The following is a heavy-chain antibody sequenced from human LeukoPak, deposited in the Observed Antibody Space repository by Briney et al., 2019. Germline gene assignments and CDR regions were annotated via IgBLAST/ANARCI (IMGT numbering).Heavy chain of an antibody. J-gene: IGHJ4*02. Sequence: GASVKVSCKASGHIFSGYCMHWVRQAPGQGPEWMGWINPNTGGTNYAQKFQRRVTMTRDTSVSTLYMELRRLRSDDTAVYYCARDVSQNFYDSSGYYGGRSTLMYYFDYWGQGTLVTVSS. D-gene: IGHD3-22*01. CDR2: INPNTGGT. CDR3: ARDVSQNFYDSSGYYGGRSTLMYYFDY. CDR1: GHIFSGYC. V-gene: IGHV1-2*02.